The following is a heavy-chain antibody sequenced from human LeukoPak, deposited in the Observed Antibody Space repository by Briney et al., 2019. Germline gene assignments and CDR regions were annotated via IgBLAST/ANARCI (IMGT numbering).Heavy chain of an antibody. D-gene: IGHD1-7*01. J-gene: IGHJ5*02. CDR3: AKASDNWNYENWFDP. Sequence: GGSLRLSCAASGFTFSIYAMSWVRQAPGKGLEWVSGISGSGGSTYYADSVKGRFTISRDNSKNTLYLQMNSLRAEDTAVYYCAKASDNWNYENWFDPWGQGTLVTVSS. V-gene: IGHV3-23*01. CDR1: GFTFSIYA. CDR2: ISGSGGST.